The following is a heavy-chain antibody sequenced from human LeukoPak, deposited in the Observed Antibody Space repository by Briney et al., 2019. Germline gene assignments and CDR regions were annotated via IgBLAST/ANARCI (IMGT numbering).Heavy chain of an antibody. CDR1: GFTLSSYG. D-gene: IGHD3-9*01. J-gene: IGHJ1*01. CDR2: ISYDGSNK. CDR3: AKDFRARGYFDWLFQH. V-gene: IGHV3-30*18. Sequence: PGRSLRLSCAASGFTLSSYGMHWVRQAPGKGLEWVAVISYDGSNKYYADSVKGRFTISRDNSKNTLYLQMNSLRAEDTAVYYCAKDFRARGYFDWLFQHWGQGTLVTVSS.